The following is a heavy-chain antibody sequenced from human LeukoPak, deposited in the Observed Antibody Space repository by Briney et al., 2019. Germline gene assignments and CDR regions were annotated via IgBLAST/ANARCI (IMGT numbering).Heavy chain of an antibody. D-gene: IGHD6-13*01. CDR2: IFPILGIA. Sequence: SVKVSCKASGYTFTSYGISWVRQAPGQGLEWMGRIFPILGIANYAQKFQGRVTITADKSTSTAYMELSSLRSEDTAVYYCARGPGIAAAGPNYYYYYGMDVWGQGTTVTVSS. J-gene: IGHJ6*02. V-gene: IGHV1-69*04. CDR3: ARGPGIAAAGPNYYYYYGMDV. CDR1: GYTFTSYG.